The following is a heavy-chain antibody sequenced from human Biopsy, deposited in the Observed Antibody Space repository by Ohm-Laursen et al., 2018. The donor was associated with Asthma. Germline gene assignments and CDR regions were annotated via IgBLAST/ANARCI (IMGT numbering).Heavy chain of an antibody. CDR2: IISVFGTT. D-gene: IGHD6-19*01. V-gene: IGHV1-69*13. J-gene: IGHJ6*02. CDR1: GGTFSNFA. CDR3: ARCQVGYSSGWSLLLKKIYYSGMDV. Sequence: ASVKVSCKAPGGTFSNFAISWVRQAPGQGLEWLGGIISVFGTTHYAQKFQGRVTITAEESTSTAYMEVTSLRSDDTAIYYCARCQVGYSSGWSLLLKKIYYSGMDVWGQGTAVTVSS.